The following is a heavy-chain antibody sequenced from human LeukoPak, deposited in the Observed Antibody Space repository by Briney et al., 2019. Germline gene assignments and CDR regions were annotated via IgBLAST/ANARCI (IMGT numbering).Heavy chain of an antibody. CDR1: GITFNNYS. D-gene: IGHD3-10*01. Sequence: GGSLRLSCAVSGITFNNYSMNWIRQAPGKGLEWVSDISGSGGMTYYADSVKGRFTISRDNSQKKLYLHMSNLRVEDTAIYFCAKSVLGVAGRGYMDVWGKGTTVTVSS. J-gene: IGHJ6*03. CDR2: ISGSGGMT. CDR3: AKSVLGVAGRGYMDV. V-gene: IGHV3-23*01.